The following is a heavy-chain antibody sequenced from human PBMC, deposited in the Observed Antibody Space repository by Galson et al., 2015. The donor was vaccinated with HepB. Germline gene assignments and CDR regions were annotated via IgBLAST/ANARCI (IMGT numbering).Heavy chain of an antibody. V-gene: IGHV4-61*02. Sequence: QVQLQEAGPGLVKPSQTLSLTCTVSGGSISSGNNYWNWIRQPAGKGLEWIGRIFINGVPTYNPSLESRVTMSVDPSKNQFSLKLTSVTAADTAVYYCARDRMIDAFDIWGQGTMVTVS. CDR1: GGSISSGNNY. CDR2: IFINGVP. D-gene: IGHD3-22*01. CDR3: ARDRMIDAFDI. J-gene: IGHJ3*02.